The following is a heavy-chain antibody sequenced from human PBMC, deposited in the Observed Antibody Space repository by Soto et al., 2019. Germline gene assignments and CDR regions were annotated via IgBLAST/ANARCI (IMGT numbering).Heavy chain of an antibody. CDR1: GYTFTNHD. CDR3: AREFVETSSPSLDP. J-gene: IGHJ5*02. V-gene: IGHV1-8*01. CDR2: MNTTTNPT. Sequence: ASVKVSCKASGYTFTNHDIKWVRQAPGQALEWIGWMNTTTNPTDSAEVVEGRVSLTWDTSISTAYMQLNSLKIDDPPLYYCAREFVETSSPSLDPWGQGALLTVSS. D-gene: IGHD3-10*01.